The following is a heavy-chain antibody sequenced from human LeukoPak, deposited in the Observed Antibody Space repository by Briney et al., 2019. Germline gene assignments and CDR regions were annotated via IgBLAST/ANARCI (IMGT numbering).Heavy chain of an antibody. CDR2: IRYDGSNK. CDR1: GFTFSSYG. Sequence: QPGGSLRLSCAASGFTFSSYGMHWVRQAPGKGLEWVAFIRYDGSNKFYADSVKGRFTISRDNSENTLYLQMNSLRAEDTALYYCAKDHSGSYNYFDYWGQGTLVTVSS. J-gene: IGHJ4*02. V-gene: IGHV3-30*02. D-gene: IGHD1-26*01. CDR3: AKDHSGSYNYFDY.